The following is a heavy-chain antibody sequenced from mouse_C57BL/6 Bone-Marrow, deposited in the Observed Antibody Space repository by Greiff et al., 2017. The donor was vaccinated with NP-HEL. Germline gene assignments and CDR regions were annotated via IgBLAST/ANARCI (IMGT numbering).Heavy chain of an antibody. D-gene: IGHD1-1*01. J-gene: IGHJ1*03. CDR1: GYTFTSYW. CDR2: IHPSDSDT. CDR3: APLTTVVATGSEYWYFDV. V-gene: IGHV1-74*01. Sequence: QVQLQQPGAELVKPGASVKVSCKASGYTFTSYWMHWVKQRPGQGLEWIGRIHPSDSDTNYNQKFKGKATLTVDKSSSTAYMQLSSLTSEDSAVYYCAPLTTVVATGSEYWYFDVWGTGTTVTVSS.